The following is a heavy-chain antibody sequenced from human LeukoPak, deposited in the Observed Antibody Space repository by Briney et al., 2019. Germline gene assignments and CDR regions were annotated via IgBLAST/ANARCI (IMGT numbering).Heavy chain of an antibody. CDR1: GGSFSGYY. Sequence: PSETLSLTCAVYGGSFSGYYWSWIRQPPGKGLEWIGEINHSGSTNYNPSLKSRVTISVDTSKNQFSLKLSSVTAADTAVYYCARGRVLRFPTAYNWFDPWGQGTLVTVSS. CDR2: INHSGST. D-gene: IGHD3-3*01. J-gene: IGHJ5*02. CDR3: ARGRVLRFPTAYNWFDP. V-gene: IGHV4-34*01.